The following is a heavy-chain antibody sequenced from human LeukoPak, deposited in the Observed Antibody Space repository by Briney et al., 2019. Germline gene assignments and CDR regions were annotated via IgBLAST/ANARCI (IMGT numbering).Heavy chain of an antibody. D-gene: IGHD3-9*01. CDR2: IYTSGST. CDR3: ARQGLHYDILTGYYIRYFDY. J-gene: IGHJ4*02. V-gene: IGHV4-61*02. Sequence: SETLSLTCTVSGNSVSSGDNYWSWIRQPAGKGLEWIGRIYTSGSTNYNPSLKSRVTISVDTSKNQFSLKLSSVTAADTAVYYCARQGLHYDILTGYYIRYFDYWGQGTLVTVSS. CDR1: GNSVSSGDNY.